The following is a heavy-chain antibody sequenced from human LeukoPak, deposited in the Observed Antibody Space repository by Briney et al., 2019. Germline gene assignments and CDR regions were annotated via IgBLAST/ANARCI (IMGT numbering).Heavy chain of an antibody. CDR2: INPNSGGT. J-gene: IGHJ4*02. CDR1: GDTFTGYY. V-gene: IGHV1-2*04. CDR3: ARGSYVLRFLEWFHDY. D-gene: IGHD3-3*01. Sequence: ASVKVSCKASGDTFTGYYMHWVRQAPGQGLEWRGWINPNSGGTNYAQNFQGWDTTTRDTSISPAYMGLSSLRSDDTAVYYCARGSYVLRFLEWFHDYWGQGTLVTVSS.